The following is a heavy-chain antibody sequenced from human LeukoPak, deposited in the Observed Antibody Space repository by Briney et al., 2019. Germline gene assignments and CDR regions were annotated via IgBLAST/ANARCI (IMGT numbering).Heavy chain of an antibody. CDR3: ARVNTYYFGSGVSRAFHM. CDR2: MNPNSGNT. D-gene: IGHD3-10*01. J-gene: IGHJ3*02. CDR1: GYTFTSYD. V-gene: IGHV1-8*01. Sequence: GASVKVSCKASGYTFTSYDINWVRQATGQGLEWMGWMNPNSGNTGYAQKFQGSVTMTRDTSTGTAYMELSSLKSEDTAVCYCARVNTYYFGSGVSRAFHMWGLGTMVTVSS.